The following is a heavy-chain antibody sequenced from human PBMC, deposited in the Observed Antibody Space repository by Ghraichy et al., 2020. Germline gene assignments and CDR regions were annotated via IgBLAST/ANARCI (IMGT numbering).Heavy chain of an antibody. J-gene: IGHJ4*02. CDR3: ARADNYYDSSGYPRGYYFDS. D-gene: IGHD3-22*01. CDR2: INHSGST. Sequence: SQTISLTCAVYGGSFIGYYWSWIRQPPGKGLEWIGEINHSGSTNYNPSLKRRVTISVDTSKNQFSLMLSSVTAADTAVYYCARADNYYDSSGYPRGYYFDSWGQGTLVTVSS. V-gene: IGHV4-34*01. CDR1: GGSFIGYY.